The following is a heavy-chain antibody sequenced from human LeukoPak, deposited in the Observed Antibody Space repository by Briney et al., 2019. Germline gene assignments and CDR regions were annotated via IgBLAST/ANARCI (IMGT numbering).Heavy chain of an antibody. CDR1: GGSVSSGSYY. Sequence: SETLSLTCTVSGGSVSSGSYYWSWIRQPPGKGLEWIGYIYYSGSTNYNPSLKSRVTISVDTSKNQFSLKLSSVTAADTAVYYCARDIERVTKSPRGFYYYYYMDVWGKGTTVTVSS. CDR2: IYYSGST. V-gene: IGHV4-61*01. CDR3: ARDIERVTKSPRGFYYYYYMDV. D-gene: IGHD4-17*01. J-gene: IGHJ6*03.